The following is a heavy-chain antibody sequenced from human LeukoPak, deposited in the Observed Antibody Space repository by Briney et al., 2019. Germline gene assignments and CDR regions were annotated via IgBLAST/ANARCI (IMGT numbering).Heavy chain of an antibody. Sequence: GESLKISCKGSGYSFQDYWIGWVRQMPGKGPELIGRIFPHDSDTKYSSSFEGQVTISVDKSISTAYVQWGSLRVSDTAIYYCAKFGIRGCSSSTRCYTSFFYYGMDVWGQGTTVTVSS. J-gene: IGHJ6*02. CDR1: GYSFQDYW. V-gene: IGHV5-51*01. D-gene: IGHD2-2*02. CDR2: IFPHDSDT. CDR3: AKFGIRGCSSSTRCYTSFFYYGMDV.